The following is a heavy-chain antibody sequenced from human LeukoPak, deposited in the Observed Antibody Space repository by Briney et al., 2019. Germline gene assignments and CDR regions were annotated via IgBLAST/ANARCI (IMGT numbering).Heavy chain of an antibody. Sequence: PSETLSLTCTVSGGSISSGGYSWSWIRQPPGKGLEWIGEINHSGSTNYNPSLKSRVTISVDTSKNQFSLKVSSVTAADTAVYYCARTSHGYTTMVEDFGMDVWGQGNTVTVSS. V-gene: IGHV4-39*07. CDR3: ARTSHGYTTMVEDFGMDV. J-gene: IGHJ6*02. D-gene: IGHD5-18*01. CDR2: INHSGST. CDR1: GGSISSGGYS.